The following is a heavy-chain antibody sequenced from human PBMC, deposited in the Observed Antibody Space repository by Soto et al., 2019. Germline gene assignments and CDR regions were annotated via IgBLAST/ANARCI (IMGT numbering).Heavy chain of an antibody. CDR2: IYYNWSN. CDR3: ARHKRGVPAAMYYFDY. D-gene: IGHD2-2*01. J-gene: IGHJ4*02. CDR1: GCPISSSSYY. Sequence: SSETLSLTCTVSGCPISSSSYYWGWIRQPPRKRQEWIGSIYYNWSNYYKPSLKSRVTLSVDTSNIQFSLKLSSVTAADTALYYCARHKRGVPAAMYYFDYWGQGTLVTVSS. V-gene: IGHV4-39*01.